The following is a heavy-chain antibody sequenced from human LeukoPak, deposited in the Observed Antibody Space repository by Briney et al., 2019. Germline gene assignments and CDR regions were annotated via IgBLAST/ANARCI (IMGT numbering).Heavy chain of an antibody. V-gene: IGHV1-18*01. D-gene: IGHD1-26*01. CDR2: ISAYNGNT. Sequence: GASVKVSCKASGYTFTSYGISWVRQAPGQGLEWMGWISAYNGNTNYAQKLQGRVTMTTDTSTSTAYMELRSLRSDDTAVYYCAGVSVGATHDAFDIWGQGTMVTVSS. CDR3: AGVSVGATHDAFDI. J-gene: IGHJ3*02. CDR1: GYTFTSYG.